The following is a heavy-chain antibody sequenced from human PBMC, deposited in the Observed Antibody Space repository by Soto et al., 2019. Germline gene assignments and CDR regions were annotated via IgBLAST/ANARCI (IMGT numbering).Heavy chain of an antibody. CDR1: GXTFSNFA. V-gene: IGHV3-23*01. CDR2: ISGSGSST. D-gene: IGHD2-15*01. J-gene: IGHJ4*02. Sequence: GSLRLSCAASGXTFSNFAMNWVRQAPGKGLELVSCISGSGSSTSYADSVKGRFTISRDNSKNTLYVQMNNMGAYDTAVYYCAKGVCSGGSCYSGHWGQGTLGTVSS. CDR3: AKGVCSGGSCYSGH.